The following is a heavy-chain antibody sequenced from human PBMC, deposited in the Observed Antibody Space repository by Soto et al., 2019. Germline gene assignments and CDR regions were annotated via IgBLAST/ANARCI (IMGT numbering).Heavy chain of an antibody. J-gene: IGHJ5*02. CDR3: ARLPCIRFGRTCGWFDP. Sequence: SETLSLTCAVYGGSFSCYYWSGIRQPPGKGLEWIGELNHSGSTNYNPSLKSRVTISVDTSKNQFSLKLSSVTAADTAVYYCARLPCIRFGRTCGWFDPWGQGTLVTVSS. V-gene: IGHV4-34*01. CDR1: GGSFSCYY. D-gene: IGHD3-10*01. CDR2: LNHSGST.